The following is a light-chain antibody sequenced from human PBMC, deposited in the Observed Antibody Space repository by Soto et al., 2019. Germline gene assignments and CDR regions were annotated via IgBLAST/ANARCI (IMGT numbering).Light chain of an antibody. Sequence: DIQMTQSPSSLSASVGDRVTITCRASQTISTYLNWYQQKPGKAPRLLIYDASSLLSGVPSRFSGSGSGTDFTLTIASLQTEDFSTYYCQQSDSTPYTVGQGTKGDIK. CDR2: DAS. J-gene: IGKJ2*01. CDR1: QTISTY. CDR3: QQSDSTPYT. V-gene: IGKV1-39*01.